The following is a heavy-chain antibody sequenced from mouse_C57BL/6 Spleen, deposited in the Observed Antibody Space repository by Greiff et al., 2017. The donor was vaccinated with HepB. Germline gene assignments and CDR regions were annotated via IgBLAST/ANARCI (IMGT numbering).Heavy chain of an antibody. J-gene: IGHJ3*01. CDR3: AREEAWVKTY. V-gene: IGHV1-81*01. D-gene: IGHD2-2*01. CDR2: IYPRSGNT. Sequence: VQLQESGAELARPGASVKLSCKASGYTFTSYGISWVKQRTGQGLEWIGEIYPRSGNTYYNEKFKGKATLTADKSSSTAYMELRSLTSEDSAVYFCAREEAWVKTYWGQGTLVTVSA. CDR1: GYTFTSYG.